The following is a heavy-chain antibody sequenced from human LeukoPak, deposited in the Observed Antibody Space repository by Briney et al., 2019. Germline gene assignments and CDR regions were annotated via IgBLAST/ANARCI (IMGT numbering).Heavy chain of an antibody. CDR1: GYTFISYG. CDR2: MNPNSGNT. Sequence: ASVKVSCKAYGYTFISYGISWVRQATGQRLEWMGWMNPNSGNTGYAQKLQGRVTMTTDTSTSTAYMELRSLRSDDTALYYCARFGLGKHIEVAGIPFDIWGQGTMVTVSS. CDR3: ARFGLGKHIEVAGIPFDI. J-gene: IGHJ3*02. D-gene: IGHD6-19*01. V-gene: IGHV1-18*01.